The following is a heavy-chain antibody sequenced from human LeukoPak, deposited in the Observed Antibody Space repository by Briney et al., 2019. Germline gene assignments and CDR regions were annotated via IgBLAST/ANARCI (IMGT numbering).Heavy chain of an antibody. V-gene: IGHV3-48*03. J-gene: IGHJ4*02. CDR1: GFTFSSYE. CDR3: ARFYGDETYFDY. CDR2: ISSSGSTI. D-gene: IGHD4-17*01. Sequence: GGSLRLSCAASGFTFSSYEMNWVRQAPGKGLEWVSYISSSGSTIYYADSVKGRFAISRDNAKNSLYLQMNSLRAEDTAVYYCARFYGDETYFDYWGQGTLVTVSS.